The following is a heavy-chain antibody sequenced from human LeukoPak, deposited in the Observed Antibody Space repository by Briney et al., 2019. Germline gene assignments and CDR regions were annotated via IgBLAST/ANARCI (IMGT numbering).Heavy chain of an antibody. V-gene: IGHV4-34*01. D-gene: IGHD2-21*02. CDR2: INHSGST. CDR3: ARGSTWGCGGDCYNLDY. Sequence: SETLSLTCAVYGGSFSGYYWSWIRQPPGKGLEWIGEINHSGSTNYNPSPKSRVTISVDTSKNQFSLKLSSVTAADTAVYYCARGSTWGCGGDCYNLDYWGQGTLVTVSS. J-gene: IGHJ4*02. CDR1: GGSFSGYY.